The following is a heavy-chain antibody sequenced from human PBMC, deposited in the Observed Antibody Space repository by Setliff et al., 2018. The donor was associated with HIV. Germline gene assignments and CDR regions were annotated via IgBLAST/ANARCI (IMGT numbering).Heavy chain of an antibody. V-gene: IGHV3-7*01. CDR3: ARLISGVVIKLYYFDY. Sequence: GESLKISCAASGFRFSSYWMSWVRQAPGKGLEWVANIKEDGSEKYYVDSVKGRFTISRDNAKNSLFLQMNSLRAEDTAVYYCARLISGVVIKLYYFDYWGQGALVTVSS. CDR2: IKEDGSEK. J-gene: IGHJ4*02. CDR1: GFRFSSYW. D-gene: IGHD3-3*01.